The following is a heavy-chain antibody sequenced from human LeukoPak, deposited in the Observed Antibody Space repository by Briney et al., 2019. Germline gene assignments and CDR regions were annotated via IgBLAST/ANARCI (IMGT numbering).Heavy chain of an antibody. Sequence: GASVKVSCKASGYTFTGYYMHWVRQAPGQGLEWMGGIIPIFGTANYAQKFQGRVTITADESTSTAYMELSSLRSEDTAVYYCARVGVYSGSYYLSLTPDHDAFDIWGQGTMVTVSS. J-gene: IGHJ3*02. D-gene: IGHD1-26*01. CDR2: IIPIFGTA. V-gene: IGHV1-69*13. CDR1: GYTFTGYY. CDR3: ARVGVYSGSYYLSLTPDHDAFDI.